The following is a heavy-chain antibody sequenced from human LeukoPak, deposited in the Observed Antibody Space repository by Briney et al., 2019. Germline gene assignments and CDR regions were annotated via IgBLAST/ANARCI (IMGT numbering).Heavy chain of an antibody. CDR3: ARQLCSEHPDFDY. Sequence: ASVKVSCKASGYTFSTYAITWVRQAPGQGLEWMGWISAHNSNTNYAQNFQGRVTMTTDTSTSTVYMELRSLRSDDTAVYYCARQLCSEHPDFDYWGQGTLVTV. V-gene: IGHV1-18*01. J-gene: IGHJ4*02. D-gene: IGHD2-21*01. CDR1: GYTFSTYA. CDR2: ISAHNSNT.